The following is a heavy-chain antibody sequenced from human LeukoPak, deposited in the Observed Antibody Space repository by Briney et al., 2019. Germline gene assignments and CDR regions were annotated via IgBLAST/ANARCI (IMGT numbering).Heavy chain of an antibody. Sequence: GGSLRLSCAASGFTVSSNYMSWVRQAPGKGLEWVAIIWYDGSHTYYADSVKGRFTISRDNSKNTLYLQMNSLRVEDTAFYYCAPDHGGYWGQGTLVTVSS. J-gene: IGHJ4*02. CDR1: GFTVSSNY. CDR3: APDHGGY. CDR2: IWYDGSHT. D-gene: IGHD3-16*01. V-gene: IGHV3-33*08.